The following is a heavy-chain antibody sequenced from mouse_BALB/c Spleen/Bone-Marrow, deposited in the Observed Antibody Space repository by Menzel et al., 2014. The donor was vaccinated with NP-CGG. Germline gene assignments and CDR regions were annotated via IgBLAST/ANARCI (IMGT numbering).Heavy chain of an antibody. V-gene: IGHV1S81*02. Sequence: QVQLKHSGDELVKPGASVKLSCMASGFTFTSYWIHWVKQRPGQGPEWIGEINPSNGRTNYNEKFKRKATLTEDKSSSTAYMQLSSLTSEDSAVCYCGRDGECRYAMDYWGQGTSVTVSS. CDR1: GFTFTSYW. D-gene: IGHD2-13*01. CDR3: GRDGECRYAMDY. CDR2: INPSNGRT. J-gene: IGHJ4*01.